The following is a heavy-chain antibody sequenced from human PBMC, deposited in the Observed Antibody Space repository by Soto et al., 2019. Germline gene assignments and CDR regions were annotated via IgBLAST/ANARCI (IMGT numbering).Heavy chain of an antibody. CDR2: ISGTSVYI. Sequence: TRGSLRLSCVASGFTFDDHAMHWVRQLPGKGLEWVSHISGTSVYIHYADSVKGRFTISRDNAKNSVYLQMDSLRVEDTAVYYCAREGALKPFSSWGQGALVTVSS. J-gene: IGHJ5*02. V-gene: IGHV3-21*01. CDR1: GFTFDDHA. CDR3: AREGALKPFSS.